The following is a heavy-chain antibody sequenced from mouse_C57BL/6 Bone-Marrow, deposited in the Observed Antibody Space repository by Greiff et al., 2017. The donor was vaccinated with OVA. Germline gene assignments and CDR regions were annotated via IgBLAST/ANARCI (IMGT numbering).Heavy chain of an antibody. J-gene: IGHJ2*01. CDR2: IRNNDNNHAT. V-gene: IGHV6-6*01. CDR1: GFTFTDAW. CDR3: ARCYGSSYEAHYFDY. Sequence: EVKLMESGGGLVQPGGSMKLSCAASGFTFTDAWMDWVRQSPEKGLEWVAEIRNNDNNHATYYAESVKGRFTISRDDSTSSVYLQTNSLRADDTGIYYCARCYGSSYEAHYFDYWGQGTTLTVSS. D-gene: IGHD1-1*01.